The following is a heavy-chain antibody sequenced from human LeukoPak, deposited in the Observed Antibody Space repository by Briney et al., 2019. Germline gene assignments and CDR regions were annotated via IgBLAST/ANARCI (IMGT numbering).Heavy chain of an antibody. CDR3: AIRSDSGEQWPNYYYGMDV. CDR2: ISPIFGTA. CDR1: GGTFSSYA. V-gene: IGHV1-69*06. J-gene: IGHJ6*04. D-gene: IGHD6-19*01. Sequence: SVKVSCKASGGTFSSYAISWVRQAPGQGLEWMGGISPIFGTANYAQKFQGRVTITADKSTSTAYMELSSLRSEDTAVYYCAIRSDSGEQWPNYYYGMDVWGTGTTVTVSS.